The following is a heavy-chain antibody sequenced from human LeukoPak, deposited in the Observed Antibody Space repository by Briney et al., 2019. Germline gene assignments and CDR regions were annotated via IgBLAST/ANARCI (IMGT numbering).Heavy chain of an antibody. CDR3: AISQDSSSWYNFQH. J-gene: IGHJ1*01. CDR1: GGSISSGGYY. V-gene: IGHV4-31*03. Sequence: PSETLSLTCTVSGGSISSGGYYWSWIRQHPGKGLEWIGYIYYSVSTYYNPSLKSRVTISVDTSKNQFSLKLSSVTAADTAVYYCAISQDSSSWYNFQHWGQGTLVTVSS. CDR2: IYYSVST. D-gene: IGHD6-13*01.